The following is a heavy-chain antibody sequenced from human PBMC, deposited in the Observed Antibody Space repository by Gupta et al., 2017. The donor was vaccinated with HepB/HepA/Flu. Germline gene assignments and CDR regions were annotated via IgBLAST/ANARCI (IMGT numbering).Heavy chain of an antibody. Sequence: QLQLQESGPGLVKPSETLSLTCTVSGGSISSRNYYWGWFRQPPGKGLEWIGYIYSSGSTYHNPSLTSRVTISVDTSKNQFSLKLSSVTAADTAVYYCARGPTVTTDYWGQGTLVTVSS. CDR1: GGSISSRNYY. J-gene: IGHJ4*02. V-gene: IGHV4-39*01. CDR2: IYSSGST. CDR3: ARGPTVTTDY. D-gene: IGHD4-17*01.